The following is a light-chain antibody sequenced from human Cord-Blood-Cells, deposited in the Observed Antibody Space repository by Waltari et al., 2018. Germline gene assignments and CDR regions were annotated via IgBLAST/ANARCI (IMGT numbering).Light chain of an antibody. J-gene: IGLJ2*01. CDR3: SSYAGSNNVV. V-gene: IGLV2-8*01. CDR2: EVS. Sequence: SALTQPPSASGSPGPAVTISCTGSSSDVGGYTYVSWYQQHPGKAPKLMIYEVSKRPSGVPDLFSGSKSGNTASLTVTGLQAEDEADYYCSSYAGSNNVVFGGGTKLTVL. CDR1: SSDVGGYTY.